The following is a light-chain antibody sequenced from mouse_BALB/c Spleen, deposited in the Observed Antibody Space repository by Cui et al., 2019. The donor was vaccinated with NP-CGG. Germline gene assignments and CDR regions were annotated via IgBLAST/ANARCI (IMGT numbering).Light chain of an antibody. CDR2: GTN. J-gene: IGLJ1*01. CDR1: TGTITTSNY. V-gene: IGLV1*01. CDR3: ALWYSNHWV. Sequence: QAVVTQESALTTSPGETVTLTCRSSTGTITTSNYANWVQEKPDHLFTVLIGGTNNRAPGVPARFSGSLIGDKAALTITGAQTEDEAIYFCALWYSNHWVFGRGTKLTVL.